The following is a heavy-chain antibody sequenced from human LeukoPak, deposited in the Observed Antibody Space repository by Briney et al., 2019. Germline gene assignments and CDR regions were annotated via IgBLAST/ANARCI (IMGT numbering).Heavy chain of an antibody. CDR2: INPNSGGT. D-gene: IGHD3-9*01. Sequence: ASVKVSCKASGYTFTGYYMHWVRQAPGQGLEWMGWINPNSGGTNYAQKLQGRVTMTRDTSISTAYMELSRLRSDDTAVYYCARDRGYDILTGYFIGAFDIWGQGTMVTVSS. V-gene: IGHV1-2*02. J-gene: IGHJ3*02. CDR1: GYTFTGYY. CDR3: ARDRGYDILTGYFIGAFDI.